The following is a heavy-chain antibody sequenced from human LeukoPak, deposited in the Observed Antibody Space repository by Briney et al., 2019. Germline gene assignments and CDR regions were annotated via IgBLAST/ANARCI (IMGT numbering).Heavy chain of an antibody. CDR2: INPSGGST. Sequence: ASVKVSCKASGGTFSSYAISWVRQAPGQGLEWMGIINPSGGSTSYAQKFQGRVTMTRDTSTSTVYMELSSLRSEDTAVYYCARGSHGSYYPDYWGQGTLVTVSS. J-gene: IGHJ4*02. CDR3: ARGSHGSYYPDY. D-gene: IGHD1-26*01. CDR1: GGTFSSYA. V-gene: IGHV1-46*01.